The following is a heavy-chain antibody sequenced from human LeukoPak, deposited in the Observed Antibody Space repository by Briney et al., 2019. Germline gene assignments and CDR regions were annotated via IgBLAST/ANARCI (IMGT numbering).Heavy chain of an antibody. D-gene: IGHD1-20*01. Sequence: GGSLRLSCAASGVTFSSYAMSWVRQAPGKGLEWVSGISGSGGGTYYADSVKGRFTISRDNSKNTLYLQMNSLRAEDTAVYYCANHRRDNWNPVGDWGQGTLVTVSS. CDR2: ISGSGGGT. CDR3: ANHRRDNWNPVGD. V-gene: IGHV3-23*01. J-gene: IGHJ4*02. CDR1: GVTFSSYA.